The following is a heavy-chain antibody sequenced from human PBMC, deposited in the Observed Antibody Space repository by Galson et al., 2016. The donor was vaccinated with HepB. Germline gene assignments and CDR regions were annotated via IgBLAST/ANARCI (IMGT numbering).Heavy chain of an antibody. CDR3: AKDGLMAANTEPSFDF. D-gene: IGHD2-8*01. CDR2: ICYDGSTK. Sequence: SLRLSCAASRFTFSRYGMHWVRQAPGKGLEWVAGICYDGSTKYYADSVKGRFTISRDNSKNPLYLQMNSLRPEDTAVYYCAKDGLMAANTEPSFDFWGQGTLVTVSS. V-gene: IGHV3-33*06. CDR1: RFTFSRYG. J-gene: IGHJ4*02.